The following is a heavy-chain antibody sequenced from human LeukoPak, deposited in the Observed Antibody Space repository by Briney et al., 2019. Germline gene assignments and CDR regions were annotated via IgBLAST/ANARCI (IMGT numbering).Heavy chain of an antibody. CDR1: GGSFSGYY. D-gene: IGHD2-15*01. CDR2: INHSGST. J-gene: IGHJ4*02. V-gene: IGHV4-34*01. Sequence: SETLSLTCAVYGGSFSGYYWSWIRQPPGKGLEWIGEINHSGSTNYNPSLKSRVTISVDTSKNQFSPKLSSVTAADTAVYYCARECSGGSCVDYWGQGTLVTVSS. CDR3: ARECSGGSCVDY.